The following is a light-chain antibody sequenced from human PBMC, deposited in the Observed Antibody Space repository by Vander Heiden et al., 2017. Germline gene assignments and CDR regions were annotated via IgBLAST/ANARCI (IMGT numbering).Light chain of an antibody. CDR3: HQYYSIPFT. J-gene: IGKJ3*01. Sequence: ITQSQDSLAVALGNGATINCKSSQSVLYSSNNKNYLAWYQQKPGQTPKLLIYWASTRESGVPDRFSGSGSGTDFTLTISSLQAEDVAVYYCHQYYSIPFTFGPGTKVDVK. CDR2: WAS. V-gene: IGKV4-1*01. CDR1: QSVLYSSNNKNY.